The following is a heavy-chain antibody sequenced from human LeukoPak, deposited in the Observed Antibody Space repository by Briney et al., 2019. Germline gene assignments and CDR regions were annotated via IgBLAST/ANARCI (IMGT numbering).Heavy chain of an antibody. CDR1: GGTFSSYA. CDR3: ARGNTGTTGTTTPFDY. Sequence: VASVKVSCKASGGTFSSYAISWVRQAPGQGLEWMGIINPSGGSTSYAQKFQGRVTMTRDMSTSTVYMELSSLRSEDTAVYYCARGNTGTTGTTTPFDYWGQGTLVTVSS. J-gene: IGHJ4*02. CDR2: INPSGGST. D-gene: IGHD1-1*01. V-gene: IGHV1-46*01.